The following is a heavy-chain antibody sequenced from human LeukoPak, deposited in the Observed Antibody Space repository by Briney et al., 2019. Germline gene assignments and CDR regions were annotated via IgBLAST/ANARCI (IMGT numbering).Heavy chain of an antibody. CDR1: GGSISSSSYY. J-gene: IGHJ4*02. CDR3: ERLGTGTPFDY. V-gene: IGHV4-39*01. Sequence: PSETLSLTCTVSGGSISSSSYYWGWIRQPPGKGLEWIGSIYYSGGTYYNTSLKSRVTMSVDTTKNQFSLKLSSVTAADTAVYYCERLGTGTPFDYWGQGTLVTVSS. CDR2: IYYSGGT. D-gene: IGHD1-1*01.